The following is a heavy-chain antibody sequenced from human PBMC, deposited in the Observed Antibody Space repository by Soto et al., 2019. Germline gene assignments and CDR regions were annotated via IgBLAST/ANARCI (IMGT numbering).Heavy chain of an antibody. CDR2: ISGSGGST. CDR1: GFTFSSYA. V-gene: IGHV3-23*01. D-gene: IGHD3-16*01. Sequence: GGSLRLSCAASGFTFSSYAMSWVRQAPGKGLEWVSAISGSGGSTYYADSVKGRFTISRDNSKNTLYLQMNSLRAEDTAVYYCAKDLIPYYDYIWGTLLGYWGQGTLVTDSS. J-gene: IGHJ4*02. CDR3: AKDLIPYYDYIWGTLLGY.